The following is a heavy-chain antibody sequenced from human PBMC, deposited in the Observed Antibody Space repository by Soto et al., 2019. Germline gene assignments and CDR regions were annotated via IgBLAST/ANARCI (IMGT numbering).Heavy chain of an antibody. J-gene: IGHJ6*02. CDR3: ARPTMMTIVDYHGMDA. CDR1: GGTFSSYT. Sequence: QVQLVQSGAEVKKPGSSVKVSCKASGGTFSSYTISWVRQAPGQGLEWMGRIIPILGIANYAQKFQGRVTITADKSTSTAYMELSSLRSEDTAVYYCARPTMMTIVDYHGMDAWGQGTTVTVSS. V-gene: IGHV1-69*02. D-gene: IGHD3-22*01. CDR2: IIPILGIA.